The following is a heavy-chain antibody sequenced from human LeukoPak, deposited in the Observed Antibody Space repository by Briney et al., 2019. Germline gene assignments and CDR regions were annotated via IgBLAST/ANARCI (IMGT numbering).Heavy chain of an antibody. V-gene: IGHV1-2*02. J-gene: IGHJ3*02. D-gene: IGHD7-27*01. CDR3: ARGSHWGDAFDI. Sequence: ASVKVSCKASGYTFTGYYMHWVRQAPGQGLEGMGWINPNSCGTNYAQKFQGRVTMTRDTSISTAYMELSRLRSDATAVYYCARGSHWGDAFDIWGQGPMVTVSS. CDR1: GYTFTGYY. CDR2: INPNSCGT.